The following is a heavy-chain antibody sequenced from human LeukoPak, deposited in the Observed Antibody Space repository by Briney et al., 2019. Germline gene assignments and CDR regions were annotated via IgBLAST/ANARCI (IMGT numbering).Heavy chain of an antibody. CDR1: GFTFSTYS. Sequence: GGSLRLSCAASGFTFSTYSMNWVRKTPGKGLEWVSVISNSAGNVYYADSVKGRFTISRDNSKNTLYLQMNSLRAEDTAVYYCAKDLHVRSSSTVTTGGVDSWGQGTLVTVSS. J-gene: IGHJ4*02. CDR2: ISNSAGNV. D-gene: IGHD4-17*01. V-gene: IGHV3-23*01. CDR3: AKDLHVRSSSTVTTGGVDS.